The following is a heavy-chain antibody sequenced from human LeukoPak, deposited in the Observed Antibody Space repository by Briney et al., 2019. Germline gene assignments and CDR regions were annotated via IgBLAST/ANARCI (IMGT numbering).Heavy chain of an antibody. CDR1: GFTFSSYS. D-gene: IGHD5/OR15-5a*01. V-gene: IGHV3-23*01. CDR3: ATSTIGDFIDAFDI. J-gene: IGHJ3*02. Sequence: GGSLRLSCAASGFTFSSYSMNWVRQAPGKRLEWVSAVGGPGDDTYYADSVKGRFTIYRDNSKNTLYLQMNSLRAEDTAVYYCATSTIGDFIDAFDIWGQGTMVTVSS. CDR2: VGGPGDDT.